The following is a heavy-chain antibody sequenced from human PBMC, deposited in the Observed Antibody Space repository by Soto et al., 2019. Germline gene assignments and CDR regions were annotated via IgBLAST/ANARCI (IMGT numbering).Heavy chain of an antibody. J-gene: IGHJ4*01. CDR2: MNPNSGNT. V-gene: IGHV1-8*01. Sequence: ASVKVSCKASGYTFTSYDINWVRQATGQGLEWMGWMNPNSGNTGYAQKFQGRVTMTRNTSISTAYMELSSLRSEDTAVYYCATRSGFYDSRGTLDIDYWGKGNLLPISS. CDR3: ATRSGFYDSRGTLDIDY. CDR1: GYTFTSYD. D-gene: IGHD3-22*01.